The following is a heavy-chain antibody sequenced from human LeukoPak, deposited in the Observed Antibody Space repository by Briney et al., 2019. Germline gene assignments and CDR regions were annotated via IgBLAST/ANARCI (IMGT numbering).Heavy chain of an antibody. CDR1: GFTFSSSA. J-gene: IGHJ5*02. CDR2: ISGSGGST. CDR3: AKGDYGDYVDGWFDP. Sequence: LPGGSLRLSCAASGFTFSSSAMSWVRQVPGKGLEWVSAISGSGGSTYYADSVKGRFTISRDNSKNTLYPQMNSLRAEDTAVYYCAKGDYGDYVDGWFDPWGQGTLVTVSS. D-gene: IGHD4-17*01. V-gene: IGHV3-23*01.